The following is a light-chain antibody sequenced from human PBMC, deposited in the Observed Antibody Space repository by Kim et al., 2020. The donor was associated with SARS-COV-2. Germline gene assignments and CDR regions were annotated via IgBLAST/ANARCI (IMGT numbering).Light chain of an antibody. CDR3: QQRSNWPPA. J-gene: IGKJ2*01. CDR1: QSVSNY. Sequence: SLSPGNRATLSCRTNQSVSNYLAWYQQKPGQAPRLLIYDASNRATGIPARFSGSGSGTDFTLTISSLEPEDFAVYYCQQRSNWPPAFGQGTKLEI. CDR2: DAS. V-gene: IGKV3-11*01.